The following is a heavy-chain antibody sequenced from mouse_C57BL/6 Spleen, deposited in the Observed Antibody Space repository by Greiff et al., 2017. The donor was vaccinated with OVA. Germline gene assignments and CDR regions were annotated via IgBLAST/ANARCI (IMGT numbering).Heavy chain of an antibody. J-gene: IGHJ4*01. CDR3: AREGDYLRQRAMDY. CDR2: IYPRSGHT. V-gene: IGHV1-81*01. D-gene: IGHD5-5*01. Sequence: QVQLQQSGAELARPGASVKLSCKASGYTFTSYGISWVKQRPGQGLEWIGEIYPRSGHTYYNEKFKGKATLTADKSSSTAYMELRSLTSEDYAVYFCAREGDYLRQRAMDYWGQGTSVTVSS. CDR1: GYTFTSYG.